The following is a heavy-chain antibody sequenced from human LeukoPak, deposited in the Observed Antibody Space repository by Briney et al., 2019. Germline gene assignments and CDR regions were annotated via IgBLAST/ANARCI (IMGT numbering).Heavy chain of an antibody. Sequence: PSENLSLTCTVSGGSISGYYWNWIRQAAGQGLEWIGHIYPTGTTNYSPSLKSRVTMSLDTSKNQFSLRLNSLTAADTAVYYCARRSRGSSASAFDIWGQGTVVSVSS. D-gene: IGHD6-6*01. J-gene: IGHJ3*02. CDR1: GGSISGYY. CDR2: IYPTGTT. CDR3: ARRSRGSSASAFDI. V-gene: IGHV4-4*07.